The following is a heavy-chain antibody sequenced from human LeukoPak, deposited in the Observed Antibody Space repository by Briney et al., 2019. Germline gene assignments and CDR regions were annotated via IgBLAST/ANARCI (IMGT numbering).Heavy chain of an antibody. D-gene: IGHD2-2*01. Sequence: ASVKVSCKASGYTFTAYYMHWVRQAPGQGLEWMGWINPNTGGTNYAQKFQDRVTMTRDTSISTVYMELSRLRSDDTAVYYCSTEDKYRKSTSCGDYWGQGTLVTVSS. J-gene: IGHJ4*02. V-gene: IGHV1-2*02. CDR2: INPNTGGT. CDR3: STEDKYRKSTSCGDY. CDR1: GYTFTAYY.